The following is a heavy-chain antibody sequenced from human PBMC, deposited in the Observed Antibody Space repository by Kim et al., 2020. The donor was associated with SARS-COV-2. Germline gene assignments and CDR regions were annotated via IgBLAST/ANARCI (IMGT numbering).Heavy chain of an antibody. V-gene: IGHV1-3*01. J-gene: IGHJ5*02. Sequence: KFPGRVTITRDTSASTAYMELSSLRSEDTAVYYCARDCSPIAVATWWFDPWGQGTLVTVSS. CDR3: ARDCSPIAVATWWFDP. D-gene: IGHD6-19*01.